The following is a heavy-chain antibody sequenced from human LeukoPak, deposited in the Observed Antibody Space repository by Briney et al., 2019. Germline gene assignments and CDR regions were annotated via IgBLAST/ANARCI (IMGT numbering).Heavy chain of an antibody. V-gene: IGHV1-69*05. J-gene: IGHJ4*02. CDR1: GGTFSSYA. CDR3: AREGGYDCYFDY. Sequence: ASVKVSCKASGGTFSSYAISGVRQAPGQGLEWMGRIIPIFGTANYAQKFQGRVTITTDESTSTAYMELSSLRSEDTAVYYCAREGGYDCYFDYWGQGTLVTVSS. D-gene: IGHD5-12*01. CDR2: IIPIFGTA.